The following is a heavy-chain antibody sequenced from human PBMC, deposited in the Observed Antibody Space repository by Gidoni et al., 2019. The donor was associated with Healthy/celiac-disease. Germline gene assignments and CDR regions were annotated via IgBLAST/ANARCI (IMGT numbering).Heavy chain of an antibody. CDR1: GFTFSSYW. CDR2: INSDGSST. V-gene: IGHV3-74*01. Sequence: EVQLVESGGGLVQPGGSLRLSCAASGFTFSSYWMHWVRQAPGKGLVWVSRINSDGSSTSYADSVKGRFTISRDNAKNTLYLQMNSLRAEDTAVYYCARWYYDSSGYYYLDYWGQGTLVTVSS. D-gene: IGHD3-22*01. J-gene: IGHJ4*02. CDR3: ARWYYDSSGYYYLDY.